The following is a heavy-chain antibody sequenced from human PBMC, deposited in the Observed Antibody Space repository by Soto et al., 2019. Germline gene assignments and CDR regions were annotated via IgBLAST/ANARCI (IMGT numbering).Heavy chain of an antibody. V-gene: IGHV3-30-3*01. CDR2: ISYDGSNK. Sequence: QVQLVESGGGVVQPGRSLRLSCAVSGFTFSIYAMHWVRQAPGKGLEWVAVISYDGSNKYHADSVQGRFTISRDNSKNTLYLQMNNLRADDTAVYYCASGDSYDGTTYRSRAHDFWGQGTLVTVSS. CDR1: GFTFSIYA. J-gene: IGHJ4*02. D-gene: IGHD3-22*01. CDR3: ASGDSYDGTTYRSRAHDF.